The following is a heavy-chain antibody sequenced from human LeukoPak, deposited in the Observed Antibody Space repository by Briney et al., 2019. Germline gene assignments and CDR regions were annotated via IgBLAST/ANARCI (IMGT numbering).Heavy chain of an antibody. CDR3: ARDPIGSGGTIDY. Sequence: SETLSLTCTVSGGSISGYYWGSVRQPPGKGLGWNGYIYYSGSNNYNPSLKSRVTISVDTSKNQFSLKLSSVTAADTAIYFCARDPIGSGGTIDYWGQGTLVTVSS. D-gene: IGHD6-19*01. V-gene: IGHV4-59*01. CDR2: IYYSGSN. CDR1: GGSISGYY. J-gene: IGHJ4*02.